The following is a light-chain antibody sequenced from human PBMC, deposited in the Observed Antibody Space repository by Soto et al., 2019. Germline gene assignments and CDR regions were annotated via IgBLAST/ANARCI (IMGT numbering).Light chain of an antibody. CDR1: SGSIASNY. CDR3: QSYDSSNPVV. J-gene: IGLJ2*01. CDR2: EDN. Sequence: NFMLTQPHSVSESPGKTVTISCTRSSGSIASNYVQWYQQRPGSAPTTVIYEDNQRPSGVPDRFSGSIDSSSNSASPTISGLKTEDEADYCCQSYDSSNPVVFGGGTKLTVL. V-gene: IGLV6-57*04.